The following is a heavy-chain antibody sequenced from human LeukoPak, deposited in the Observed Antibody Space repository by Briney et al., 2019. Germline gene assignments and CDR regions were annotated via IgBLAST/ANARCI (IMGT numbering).Heavy chain of an antibody. CDR3: AKVPNSGNYYYFDY. D-gene: IGHD1-26*01. V-gene: IGHV3-23*01. J-gene: IGHJ4*02. CDR2: ISGRGSDS. Sequence: GGSLGLSCAASGFTFRNFAMGWVRQAPGKGLEWVAAISGRGSDSYYPDSVRGRFTISRDNSRNTLFLQMNTLRAEDTAVYYCAKVPNSGNYYYFDYWGQGTVLTVSS. CDR1: GFTFRNFA.